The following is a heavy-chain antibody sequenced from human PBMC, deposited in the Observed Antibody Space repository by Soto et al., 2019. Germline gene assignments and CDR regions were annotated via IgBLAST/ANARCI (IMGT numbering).Heavy chain of an antibody. V-gene: IGHV1-2*04. CDR1: GYTFTGYY. CDR2: INPNSGGT. J-gene: IGHJ6*02. Sequence: GASVKVSCKASGYTFTGYYMHWVRQAPGQGLEWMGWINPNSGGTNYAQKFQGWVTMTRDTSISTAYMELSRLRSDDTAVYYCARGSVSSGSYYPGYYYGMDVWGQGTTVTVSS. D-gene: IGHD3-10*01. CDR3: ARGSVSSGSYYPGYYYGMDV.